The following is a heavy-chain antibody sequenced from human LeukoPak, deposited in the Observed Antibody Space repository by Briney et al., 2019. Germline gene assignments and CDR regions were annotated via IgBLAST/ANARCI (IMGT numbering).Heavy chain of an antibody. J-gene: IGHJ5*02. CDR1: GGSFSGYY. D-gene: IGHD5-18*01. CDR3: ARVIQLKFNWFDP. V-gene: IGHV4-34*01. CDR2: INHSGST. Sequence: KTSETLSLTCAVYGGSFSGYYWSWIRQPPGKGLEWIGEINHSGSTNYNPSLKSRVTISVDTSKNQFSLKLSSVTAADTAVYYCARVIQLKFNWFDPWGQGTLVTVSS.